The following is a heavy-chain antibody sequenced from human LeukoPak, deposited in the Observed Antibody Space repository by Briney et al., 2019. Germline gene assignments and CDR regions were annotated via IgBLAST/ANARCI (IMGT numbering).Heavy chain of an antibody. CDR2: IYSGGST. J-gene: IGHJ3*02. D-gene: IGHD3-22*01. CDR3: ARGGRGSAAVVAPRSFDI. V-gene: IGHV3-53*01. CDR1: GFTVSSNY. Sequence: TGGSLRLSCAASGFTVSSNYMSWVRQAPGKGPEWVSVIYSGGSTYYADSVKGRFTISRDNSKNTLYLQMNSLRAEDSALYYCARGGRGSAAVVAPRSFDIWGQGTMVTVSS.